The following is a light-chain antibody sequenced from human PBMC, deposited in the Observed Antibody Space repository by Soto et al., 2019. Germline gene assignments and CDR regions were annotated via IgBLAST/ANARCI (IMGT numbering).Light chain of an antibody. CDR1: QSVSSY. Sequence: EIVLTQSPAILSMSPGERATLSCRASQSVSSYFAWYQQKPGQAPRLLIYDASNRATGVPARFSGSGSGTDFTLTISSLAPDDFAVYYCQQRRYWPVTFGQGTKVEIK. J-gene: IGKJ1*01. CDR3: QQRRYWPVT. CDR2: DAS. V-gene: IGKV3-11*01.